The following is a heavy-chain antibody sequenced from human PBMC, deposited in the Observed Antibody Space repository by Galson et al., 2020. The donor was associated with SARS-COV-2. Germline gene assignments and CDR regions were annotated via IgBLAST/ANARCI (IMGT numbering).Heavy chain of an antibody. J-gene: IGHJ6*02. CDR1: GFTFSGSA. CDR2: IRSKANSYAT. CDR3: TRTVPIAGRDYYYSYVMDV. Sequence: GGSLRLSCAASGFTFSGSAMHWVRQASGKGLEWVGRIRSKANSYATAYAASVKGRFTISRDDSKNTAYLQMNSLKTEDTAMYYCTRTVPIAGRDYYYSYVMDVWGQGTTVTVSS. V-gene: IGHV3-73*01. D-gene: IGHD6-13*01.